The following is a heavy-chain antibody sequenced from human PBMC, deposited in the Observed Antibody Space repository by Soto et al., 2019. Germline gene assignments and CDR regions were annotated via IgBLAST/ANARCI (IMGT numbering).Heavy chain of an antibody. CDR1: GFTFVDYA. Sequence: EVQLVESGGGLVQPGRSLRLSCAASGFTFVDYAMHWVRQAPGKGLEWVSGISGNSGSIGYADSGKGRFTISRDNAKNSLYLQMNSLRAEDTALYYCAKDTGYGRSDYYFDYWGQGTLVTVSS. CDR3: AKDTGYGRSDYYFDY. V-gene: IGHV3-9*01. J-gene: IGHJ4*02. D-gene: IGHD5-12*01. CDR2: ISGNSGSI.